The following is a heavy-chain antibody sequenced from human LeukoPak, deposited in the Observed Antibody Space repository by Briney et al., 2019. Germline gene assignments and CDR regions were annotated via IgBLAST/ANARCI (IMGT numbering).Heavy chain of an antibody. CDR1: GYTFTGYY. CDR2: INPNSGGT. CDR3: AATDYYDSSGYQNWAY. Sequence: ASVKVSCKASGYTFTGYYMHWVRQAPGQGLEWMGWINPNSGGTNYAQKFQGRVTMTRDTSISTAYMELSRLRSDDTAVYYCAATDYYDSSGYQNWAYWGQGTLVTVSS. J-gene: IGHJ4*02. D-gene: IGHD3-22*01. V-gene: IGHV1-2*02.